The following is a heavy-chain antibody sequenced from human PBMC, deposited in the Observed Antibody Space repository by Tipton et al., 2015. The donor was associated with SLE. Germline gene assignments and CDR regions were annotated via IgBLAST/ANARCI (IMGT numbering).Heavy chain of an antibody. Sequence: TLSLTCTVSGGSISSHYWSWIRQPPGKGLEWVGCISYSGSTNYNPSINSRVTISVDTSKNQFSLKLSSVNAADTPVYYCARGAASSKGLDTWGQASLVTVTS. J-gene: IGHJ5*01. CDR1: GGSISSHY. CDR3: ARGAASSKGLDT. D-gene: IGHD6-6*01. CDR2: ISYSGST. V-gene: IGHV4-59*11.